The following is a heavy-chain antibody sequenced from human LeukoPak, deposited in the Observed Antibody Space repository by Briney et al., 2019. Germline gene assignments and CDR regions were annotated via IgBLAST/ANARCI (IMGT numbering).Heavy chain of an antibody. CDR2: FSPKNGET. J-gene: IGHJ4*02. CDR3: PTPTYGSGSYLDY. Sequence: ASVKLSCKVSGYTLTELSIHWVRQAPGKRREGMGSFSPKNGETTYAQRFQSRVTITENTPTATAYMELSGLRSEDTAVYCCPTPTYGSGSYLDYWGQGTLVTVSS. D-gene: IGHD3-10*01. V-gene: IGHV1-24*01. CDR1: GYTLTELS.